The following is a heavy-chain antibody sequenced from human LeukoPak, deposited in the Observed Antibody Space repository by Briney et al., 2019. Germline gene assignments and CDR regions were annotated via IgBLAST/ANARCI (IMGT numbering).Heavy chain of an antibody. CDR1: GGSFSSYY. Sequence: PSETLSLTCAVYGGSFSSYYWSWIRQPPGKGLEWIGYIYYSGSTNYNPSLKSRVTISVDTSKNQFSLKLSSVTAADTAVYYCARVISSSSDYFDYWGQGTLVTVSS. CDR3: ARVISSSSDYFDY. J-gene: IGHJ4*02. CDR2: IYYSGST. D-gene: IGHD6-13*01. V-gene: IGHV4-59*01.